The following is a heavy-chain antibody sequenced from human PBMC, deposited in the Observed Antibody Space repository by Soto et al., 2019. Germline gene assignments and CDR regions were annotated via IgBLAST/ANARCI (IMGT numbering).Heavy chain of an antibody. J-gene: IGHJ6*02. V-gene: IGHV3-33*01. CDR1: GFTFSSYG. D-gene: IGHD2-15*01. Sequence: GGSLRLSCAASGFTFSSYGMHWVRQAPGKGLEWVAVIWYDGSNKYYADSVKGRFTISRDNSKNTLYLQMNSLRAEDTAVYYCAREGYCSGGSCSTDHGMDVWGQGTTVTVSS. CDR3: AREGYCSGGSCSTDHGMDV. CDR2: IWYDGSNK.